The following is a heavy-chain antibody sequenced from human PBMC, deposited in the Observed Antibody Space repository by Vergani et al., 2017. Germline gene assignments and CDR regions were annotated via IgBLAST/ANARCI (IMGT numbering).Heavy chain of an antibody. Sequence: QVQLVQSGAEVKKPGASVQVSCKASGYTFTSYGISWVRQAPGQGLEWMGWISAYNGNTNYAQKLQGRVTMTTNTSTSTSYMELRSLRSDDTAVYYCARVLTTVVEPYYYYYCMDVWGQGTTVTVSS. J-gene: IGHJ6*02. D-gene: IGHD4-23*01. V-gene: IGHV1-18*01. CDR1: GYTFTSYG. CDR3: ARVLTTVVEPYYYYYCMDV. CDR2: ISAYNGNT.